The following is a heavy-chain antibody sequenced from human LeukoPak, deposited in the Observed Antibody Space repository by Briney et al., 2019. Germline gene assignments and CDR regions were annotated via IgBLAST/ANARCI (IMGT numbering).Heavy chain of an antibody. CDR2: INHSGST. J-gene: IGHJ3*02. CDR3: ARDLVVVPAAIGGGWGAFDI. V-gene: IGHV4-34*09. D-gene: IGHD2-2*02. CDR1: GGSFSGYY. Sequence: SETLSLTCAVYGGSFSGYYWSWIRQPPGKGLEWIGEINHSGSTNYNPSLKSRVTISVDTSKNQFSLKLSSVTAADTAVYYCARDLVVVPAAIGGGWGAFDIWGQGTMVTVSS.